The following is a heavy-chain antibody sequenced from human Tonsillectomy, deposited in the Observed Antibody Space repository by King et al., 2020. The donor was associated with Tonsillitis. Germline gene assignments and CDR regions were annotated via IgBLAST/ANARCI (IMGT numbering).Heavy chain of an antibody. CDR2: IIPILGIA. CDR3: ARDTDSSSGRYWYFDL. J-gene: IGHJ2*01. D-gene: IGHD3-22*01. V-gene: IGHV1-69*09. Sequence: VQLVESGAEVKKPGSSVKVSCKASGGTFSSYAISWVRQAPGQGLEWRGRIIPILGIANYAQKFQGRVTITADKSTSTAYMELSSLRSEDTAVYYCARDTDSSSGRYWYFDLWGRGTLVTVSS. CDR1: GGTFSSYA.